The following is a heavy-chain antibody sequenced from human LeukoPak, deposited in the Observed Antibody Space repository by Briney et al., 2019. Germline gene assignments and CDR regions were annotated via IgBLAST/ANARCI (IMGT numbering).Heavy chain of an antibody. J-gene: IGHJ4*02. V-gene: IGHV3-9*01. Sequence: GGSLRLSCAASGFTFNDYAMHWVRQAPGKGLEWVSGISWNSGSTDYADSVKGRFTISRDNAKNSLYLQMNSLRAEDTAFYYCAKAEGFFGGYYDHWGQGTLVTVSS. D-gene: IGHD4-23*01. CDR2: ISWNSGST. CDR3: AKAEGFFGGYYDH. CDR1: GFTFNDYA.